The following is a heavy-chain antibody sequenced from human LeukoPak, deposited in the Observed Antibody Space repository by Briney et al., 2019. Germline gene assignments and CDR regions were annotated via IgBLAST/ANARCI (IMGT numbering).Heavy chain of an antibody. D-gene: IGHD5-18*01. CDR2: ISSNSSYI. J-gene: IGHJ4*02. CDR3: ARTARHLDY. V-gene: IGHV3-21*01. Sequence: GGSLRLSCAASGFTFSSYSMNWVRQAPGKGLEWVSSISSNSSYIYYADSVKGRFTISRDNAKNLLYLQMNDLRVEDTAVYYCARTARHLDYWGQGTLVTVSS. CDR1: GFTFSSYS.